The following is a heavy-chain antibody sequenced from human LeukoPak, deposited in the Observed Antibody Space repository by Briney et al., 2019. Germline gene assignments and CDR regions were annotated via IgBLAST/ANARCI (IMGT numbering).Heavy chain of an antibody. CDR2: IKQDGSEK. D-gene: IGHD4-17*01. Sequence: PGGSLRLSCAASGSTLSRYWVSCVRQAPGKGREWVANIKQDGSEKYYVDSVKCRFTISRDNAQNSLYLQMNSLSAEDTAVYYCARYGDYPFNWFDPWGQGTLVTVSS. V-gene: IGHV3-7*01. CDR3: ARYGDYPFNWFDP. CDR1: GSTLSRYW. J-gene: IGHJ5*02.